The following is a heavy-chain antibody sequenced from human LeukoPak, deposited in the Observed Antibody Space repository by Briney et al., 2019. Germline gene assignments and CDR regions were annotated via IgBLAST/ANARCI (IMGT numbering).Heavy chain of an antibody. CDR3: ARGGSYDILTGYYPDYYYGMDV. Sequence: SETLSLTCAVYGGSFSGYYWSWIRQPPGKGLEWIGEINHSGSTNYNPSLKSRVTTSVDTSKNQFSLKLSSVTAADTAVYYCARGGSYDILTGYYPDYYYGMDVWGQGTTVTVSS. CDR2: INHSGST. V-gene: IGHV4-34*01. D-gene: IGHD3-9*01. CDR1: GGSFSGYY. J-gene: IGHJ6*02.